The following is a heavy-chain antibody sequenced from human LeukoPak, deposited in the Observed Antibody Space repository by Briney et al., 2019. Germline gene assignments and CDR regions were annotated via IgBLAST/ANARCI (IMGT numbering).Heavy chain of an antibody. Sequence: SVKVSCKASGFTFTSSAVQWVRQARGQRLEWIGWIVVGSGSTNYAQKFQERVTITRDMSTSTAYMELSSLRSEDTAVYYCAAEPGYSSSWFQYRTDVWGQGTTVTVSS. V-gene: IGHV1-58*01. J-gene: IGHJ6*02. CDR3: AAEPGYSSSWFQYRTDV. D-gene: IGHD6-13*01. CDR1: GFTFTSSA. CDR2: IVVGSGST.